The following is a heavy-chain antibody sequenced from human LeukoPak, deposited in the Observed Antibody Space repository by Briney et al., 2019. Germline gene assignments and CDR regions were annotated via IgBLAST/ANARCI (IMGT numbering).Heavy chain of an antibody. CDR1: GFTFSSYA. CDR3: ARGYRPYNSACLFAS. Sequence: SGGALRLSCAASGFTFSSYATSWVRQAPGKGLEWVAVIAYDGSYTYYAESVRGRFTFSRDNSKNTLYLQMNSLKPEDTAVYYCARGYRPYNSACLFASWGQGTLVTVSS. CDR2: IAYDGSYT. D-gene: IGHD6-25*01. V-gene: IGHV3-30*04. J-gene: IGHJ4*02.